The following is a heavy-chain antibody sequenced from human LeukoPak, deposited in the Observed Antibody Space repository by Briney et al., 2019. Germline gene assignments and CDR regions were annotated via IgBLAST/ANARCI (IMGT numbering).Heavy chain of an antibody. D-gene: IGHD3-10*01. J-gene: IGHJ4*02. CDR1: GGSISSYY. Sequence: SETLSLTCTVSGGSISSYYWSWIRQPPGKGLEWIGYIYYSGSTNYNPSLKSRVTISVDTSKNQFSLKLSSVTAADTAVYYCARGGSPALSYWGQGTLVTVSS. CDR2: IYYSGST. CDR3: ARGGSPALSY. V-gene: IGHV4-59*01.